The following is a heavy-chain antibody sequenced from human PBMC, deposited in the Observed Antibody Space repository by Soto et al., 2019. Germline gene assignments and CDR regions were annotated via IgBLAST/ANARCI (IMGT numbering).Heavy chain of an antibody. J-gene: IGHJ4*02. CDR2: IRNKGYGGTT. CDR1: GFNFGDYG. D-gene: IGHD6-6*01. Sequence: EVHLVESGGGLAQPGRSLRLSCIASGFNFGDYGVSWVRQAPGKGLQYIGLIRNKGYGGTTEYAASVKGRFSISRDDSNSTVYLQMNSLKTEDTAVYYCTRFQAARFEFWGQGTLVTVSS. CDR3: TRFQAARFEF. V-gene: IGHV3-49*04.